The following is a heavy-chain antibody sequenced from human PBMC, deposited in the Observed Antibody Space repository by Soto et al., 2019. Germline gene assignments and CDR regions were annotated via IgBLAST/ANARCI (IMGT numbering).Heavy chain of an antibody. CDR2: IWYDGSIK. Sequence: QVQLVESGGGVVQPGGSLRLSCAASGFTFSTYGLHWVRQAPGKGLEWVAVIWYDGSIKYYSDSVKGRVTISRDNSKNTLYLKMKSLRAEDTAIYYGARAVGPFAYWGQGTLVTVSS. J-gene: IGHJ4*02. D-gene: IGHD3-16*01. CDR3: ARAVGPFAY. CDR1: GFTFSTYG. V-gene: IGHV3-33*01.